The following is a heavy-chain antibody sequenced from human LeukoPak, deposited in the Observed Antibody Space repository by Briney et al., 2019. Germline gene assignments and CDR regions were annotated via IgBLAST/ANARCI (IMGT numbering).Heavy chain of an antibody. D-gene: IGHD4-23*01. V-gene: IGHV3-30*18. CDR1: GFTFSSYG. Sequence: GGSLRLSCAASGFTFSSYGMHGGRQAPVKGLEWVAVISYDGSNKYYADSVKGRFTISRDNSKNTLYLQMNSLRAEDTAVYYCAKRGDYGGNSPFDYWGQGTLVTVSS. CDR2: ISYDGSNK. J-gene: IGHJ4*02. CDR3: AKRGDYGGNSPFDY.